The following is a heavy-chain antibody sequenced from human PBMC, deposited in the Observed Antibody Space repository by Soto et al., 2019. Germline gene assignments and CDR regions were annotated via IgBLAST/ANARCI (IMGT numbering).Heavy chain of an antibody. J-gene: IGHJ4*02. D-gene: IGHD2-15*01. V-gene: IGHV3-23*01. CDR1: GFTFSTYA. Sequence: EVQLLESGGGLVQPGGSLRLSCAASGFTFSTYAMSWVRQAPEKGLEWVSTISAGGGSTYYADSVKGRFTISSDNSKNTLYLQVNSLRAEDTAVYYCAKDAYPSYCSTVRCYFSHWGQGTLVTVSS. CDR3: AKDAYPSYCSTVRCYFSH. CDR2: ISAGGGST.